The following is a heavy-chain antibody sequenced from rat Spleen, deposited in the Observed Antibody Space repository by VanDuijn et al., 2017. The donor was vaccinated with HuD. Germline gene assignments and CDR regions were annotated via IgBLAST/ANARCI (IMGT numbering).Heavy chain of an antibody. V-gene: IGHV5-7*01. CDR3: TREYRYYFDY. D-gene: IGHD1-5*01. Sequence: EVQLVESGGGLVQPGRSLKLSCAASGFTFSPFAMAWVRQAPKKGLEWVATITSGGSNTFYRDSVKGRFTISRHNAERTLYLQMDSLRSEDTATYYCTREYRYYFDYWGQGVMVTVSS. CDR1: GFTFSPFA. J-gene: IGHJ2*01. CDR2: ITSGGSNT.